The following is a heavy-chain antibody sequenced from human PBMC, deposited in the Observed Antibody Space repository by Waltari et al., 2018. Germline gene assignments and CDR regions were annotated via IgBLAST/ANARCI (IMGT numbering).Heavy chain of an antibody. Sequence: QVQLQESGPGLVKPSQTLSLTCPVSGGSISSGSYYWSWIRQPAGKGLEWIGRIYTSGSTNYNPSLKSRVTISVDTSKNQFSLKLSSVTAADTAVYYCARDIPIVVVPAARRVGYFDLWGRGTLVTVSS. D-gene: IGHD2-2*01. CDR1: GGSISSGSYY. CDR2: IYTSGST. V-gene: IGHV4-61*02. CDR3: ARDIPIVVVPAARRVGYFDL. J-gene: IGHJ2*01.